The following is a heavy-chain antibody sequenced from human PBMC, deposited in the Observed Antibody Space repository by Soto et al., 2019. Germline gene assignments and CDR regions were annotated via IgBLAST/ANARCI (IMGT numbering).Heavy chain of an antibody. CDR1: GGSITSSSNY. D-gene: IGHD1-26*01. V-gene: IGHV4-39*01. J-gene: IGHJ5*02. Sequence: QLHLRESGPGLVKPSETLSLTCTVSGGSITSSSNYWGRIRQPPGKGLEWIGSIYYSGSTYYNPSLKSRVTISVDTSKNQFSLKLSSVTAADTAVYYSATQEVGGSYVYTFDPWGQGTLVTVSS. CDR2: IYYSGST. CDR3: ATQEVGGSYVYTFDP.